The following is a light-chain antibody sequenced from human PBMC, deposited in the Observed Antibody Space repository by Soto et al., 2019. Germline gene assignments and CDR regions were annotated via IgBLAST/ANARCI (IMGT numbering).Light chain of an antibody. J-gene: IGKJ1*01. CDR3: QQYGNSPRGT. CDR1: QSVTSNY. CDR2: GAS. V-gene: IGKV3-20*01. Sequence: EVVLTQSPDTLSLSPGESASLSCRASQSVTSNYLAWYQQKPGQAPRLLIYGASSRATSIPDRFSGSGSGTDFSLTISRLEPEDFAVYYCQQYGNSPRGTFGQGTKVDIK.